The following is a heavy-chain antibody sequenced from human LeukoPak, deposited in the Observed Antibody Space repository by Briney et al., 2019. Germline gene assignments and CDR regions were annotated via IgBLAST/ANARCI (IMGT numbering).Heavy chain of an antibody. D-gene: IGHD3-22*01. V-gene: IGHV3-11*01. J-gene: IGHJ4*02. Sequence: GGSLRLSCAASGFTFSDYYMSWIRQAPGKGVEWVSYISSSGSTIYYADSVKGRFTISRDNAKNSLYLQMNSLRAEDTAVYYCASRASSRCFDYWGQGTLVTVSS. CDR2: ISSSGSTI. CDR3: ASRASSRCFDY. CDR1: GFTFSDYY.